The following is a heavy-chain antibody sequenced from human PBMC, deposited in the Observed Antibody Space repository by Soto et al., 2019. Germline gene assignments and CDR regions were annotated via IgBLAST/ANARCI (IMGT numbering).Heavy chain of an antibody. V-gene: IGHV4-34*01. J-gene: IGHJ5*02. D-gene: IGHD2-2*01. CDR1: GGSFSGYY. Sequence: SETLSLTCAGYGGSFSGYYWSWIRQPPGKGLEWIGEINHSGSTNYNPSLKSRVTISVDTSKNQFSLKLSSVTAADTAVYYCARGQEDIVVVPAAMFDPWGQGTLVTVSS. CDR3: ARGQEDIVVVPAAMFDP. CDR2: INHSGST.